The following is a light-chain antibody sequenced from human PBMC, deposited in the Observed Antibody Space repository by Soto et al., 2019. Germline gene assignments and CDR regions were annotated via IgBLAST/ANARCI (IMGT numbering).Light chain of an antibody. CDR2: EVS. CDR3: SSYTSSSTPYV. V-gene: IGLV2-14*01. Sequence: QSVLTQPASVSGSPGQSLTISCTGTSSHVGGYNYVSWYQQHPGKAPKLMIYEVSNRPSGVSNRFSGSKSGNTASLTISALQAEDEADYYCSSYTSSSTPYVFGTGTKVTVL. J-gene: IGLJ1*01. CDR1: SSHVGGYNY.